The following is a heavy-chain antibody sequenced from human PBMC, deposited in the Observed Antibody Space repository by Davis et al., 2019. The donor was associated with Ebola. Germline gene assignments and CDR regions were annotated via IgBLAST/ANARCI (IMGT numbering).Heavy chain of an antibody. D-gene: IGHD1-14*01. V-gene: IGHV1-46*01. CDR2: INPSGGST. Sequence: AASVKVSCKASGYTFTSYYIHWVRQAPGQGLEWMGIINPSGGSTFYAQKFQGRVTMTEDTSTDTAYMELSSLRSEDTAVYYCATDSCPGFVTCYYGMDVWGQGTTVTVSS. CDR3: ATDSCPGFVTCYYGMDV. J-gene: IGHJ6*02. CDR1: GYTFTSYY.